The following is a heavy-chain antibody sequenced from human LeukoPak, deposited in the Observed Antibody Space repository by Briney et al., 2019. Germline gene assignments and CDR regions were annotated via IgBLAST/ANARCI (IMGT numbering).Heavy chain of an antibody. J-gene: IGHJ5*02. Sequence: ASVKVSCKASGYTSTSYDINWVRQATGQGLEWMGWMNPNSGNTGYAQKFQGRVTMTRNTSISTAYMELSSLRSEDTAVYYCARRIFGVVISSWFDPWGQGTLVTVSS. CDR3: ARRIFGVVISSWFDP. D-gene: IGHD3-3*01. CDR1: GYTSTSYD. V-gene: IGHV1-8*01. CDR2: MNPNSGNT.